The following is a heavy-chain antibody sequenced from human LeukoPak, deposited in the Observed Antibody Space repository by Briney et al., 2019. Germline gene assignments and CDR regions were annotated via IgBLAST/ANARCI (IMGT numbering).Heavy chain of an antibody. D-gene: IGHD3-10*01. CDR2: IYSDGTT. J-gene: IGHJ6*03. V-gene: IGHV3-53*01. Sequence: PGGSLRLSCAASGFTVSSNYMSWVRQAPGKGLECVSVIYSDGTTYYADSVKGRFTISRDKSKNTLYLQMNILRAEDTAVYYCAVYYYGSGSQKRCYYYMDVWGKGTTVTVSS. CDR1: GFTVSSNY. CDR3: AVYYYGSGSQKRCYYYMDV.